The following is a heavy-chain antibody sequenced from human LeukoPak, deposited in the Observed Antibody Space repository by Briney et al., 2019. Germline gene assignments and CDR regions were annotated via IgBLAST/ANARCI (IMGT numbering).Heavy chain of an antibody. D-gene: IGHD3-22*01. CDR1: GYTFSDFS. V-gene: IGHV3-21*01. CDR3: VRLRRNNDRSGYYYYDY. Sequence: GGSLTLSCAASGYTFSDFSVNWVRQAPGKGLEWVSSISVRSNYRYYADSVRGRFTISRDDARDSLFLQMNSLRAEGTAVYFCVRLRRNNDRSGYYYYDYWGQGTLVTVSS. CDR2: ISVRSNYR. J-gene: IGHJ4*02.